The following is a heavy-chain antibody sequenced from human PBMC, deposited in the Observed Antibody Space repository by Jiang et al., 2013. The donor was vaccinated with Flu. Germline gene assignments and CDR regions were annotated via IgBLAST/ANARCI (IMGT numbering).Heavy chain of an antibody. CDR2: IKQDGSEK. Sequence: QLVESGGGLVQPGGSLRLSCAASGFTFSSYWMSWVRQAPGKGLEWVANIKQDGSEKYYVDSVKGRFTISRDNAKNSLYLQMNSLRAEDTAVYYCARVLDSSGYVYYYYYYMDVWGKGTTVTVSS. D-gene: IGHD3-22*01. V-gene: IGHV3-7*03. J-gene: IGHJ6*03. CDR1: GFTFSSYW. CDR3: ARVLDSSGYVYYYYYYMDV.